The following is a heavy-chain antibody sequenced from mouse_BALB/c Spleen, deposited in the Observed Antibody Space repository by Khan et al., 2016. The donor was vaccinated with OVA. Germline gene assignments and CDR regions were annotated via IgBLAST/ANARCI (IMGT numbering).Heavy chain of an antibody. CDR1: GYTFTTYW. Sequence: QVQLQQSGAELAKPGASVKMSCKASGYTFTTYWMHWVKQRPGQGLEWIGYINPTSGYTDYNDKFKDRATLSADKSSSTAYMQLNSRTSEDSAVYYCTRDIIDYWGQGTTLTVSS. D-gene: IGHD1-3*01. CDR2: INPTSGYT. V-gene: IGHV1-7*01. J-gene: IGHJ2*01. CDR3: TRDIIDY.